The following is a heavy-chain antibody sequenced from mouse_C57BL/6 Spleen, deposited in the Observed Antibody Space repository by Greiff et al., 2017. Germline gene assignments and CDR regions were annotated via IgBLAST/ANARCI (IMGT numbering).Heavy chain of an antibody. V-gene: IGHV1-69*01. CDR2: IDPSDSYT. J-gene: IGHJ3*01. D-gene: IGHD3-2*02. Sequence: QVQLQQSGAELVMPGASVKLSCKASGYTFTSYWMHWVKQRPGQGLEWIGEIDPSDSYTNYNQKFKGKSTLTVDKSSSTAYMQLSSLTSEDSAVYYCARDATAQAKSWFAYWGQGTLVTVSA. CDR3: ARDATAQAKSWFAY. CDR1: GYTFTSYW.